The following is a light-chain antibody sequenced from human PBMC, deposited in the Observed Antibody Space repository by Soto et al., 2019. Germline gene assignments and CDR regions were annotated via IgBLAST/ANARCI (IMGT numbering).Light chain of an antibody. J-gene: IGKJ3*01. V-gene: IGKV3-11*01. CDR3: QQRSNWPPFS. CDR1: QSVSSY. Sequence: EVVWTQSPATLSLSPGEIATLSCRASQSVSSYLVWYQQKPGQAPRLLIYDASTRATGVPARFSGSGSGTDFTLTSSSLEPEDFAVYYCQQRSNWPPFSFGPGTTVDI. CDR2: DAS.